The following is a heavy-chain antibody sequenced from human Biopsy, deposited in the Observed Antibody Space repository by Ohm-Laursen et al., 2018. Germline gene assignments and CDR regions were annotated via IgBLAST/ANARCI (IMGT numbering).Heavy chain of an antibody. CDR3: ARATNSTGWPYYYFYGMDV. J-gene: IGHJ6*02. Sequence: SDTLSLTCAVYGESFNGYYWSRIRQTPGKGLEWIGEINHSGRTNYNPSLKSRVTISVDTSKNQFSLRLNSVTATDTAVYYCARATNSTGWPYYYFYGMDVWGQGTTVTVSS. CDR2: INHSGRT. V-gene: IGHV4-34*01. CDR1: GESFNGYY. D-gene: IGHD2/OR15-2a*01.